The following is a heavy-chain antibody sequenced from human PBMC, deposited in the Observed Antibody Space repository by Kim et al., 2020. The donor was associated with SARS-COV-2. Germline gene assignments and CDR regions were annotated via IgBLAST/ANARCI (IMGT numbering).Heavy chain of an antibody. Sequence: DTRYSPSFQVQVTITADKSIRTAYLQLSSLQASDTAMYYCARAREGYFDYWGQGTLVTVSS. V-gene: IGHV5-51*01. CDR3: ARAREGYFDY. J-gene: IGHJ4*02. CDR2: DT.